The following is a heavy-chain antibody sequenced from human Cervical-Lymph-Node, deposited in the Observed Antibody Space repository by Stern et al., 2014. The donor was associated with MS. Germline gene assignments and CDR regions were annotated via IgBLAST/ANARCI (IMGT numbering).Heavy chain of an antibody. CDR1: GDAIASYY. Sequence: QVQLQESGPGLVKPSETLSLTCTVTGDAIASYYWSWIRQPPGKVLEWIGYIHSSGSTNYNPSLKSRVTISVDTSKNQFSLKLSSVTAADTAVYYCARARIVVTGRYYFYYGIDVWGQGTTGTVSS. V-gene: IGHV4-59*13. CDR3: ARARIVVTGRYYFYYGIDV. D-gene: IGHD6-19*01. CDR2: IHSSGST. J-gene: IGHJ6*02.